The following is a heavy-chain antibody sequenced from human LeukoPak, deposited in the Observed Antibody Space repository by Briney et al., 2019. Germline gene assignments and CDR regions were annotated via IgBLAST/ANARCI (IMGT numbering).Heavy chain of an antibody. CDR3: ARGGTMVRGVIQNWFDP. J-gene: IGHJ5*02. V-gene: IGHV1-69*13. D-gene: IGHD3-10*01. CDR1: GGTFSSYA. CDR2: IIPIFGTA. Sequence: SVKVSCKASGGTFSSYAISWVRQAPGQGLEWMGGIIPIFGTANYAQKFQGRVTITADESTSTAYTELSSLRSEDTAVYYCARGGTMVRGVIQNWFDPWGQGTLVTVSS.